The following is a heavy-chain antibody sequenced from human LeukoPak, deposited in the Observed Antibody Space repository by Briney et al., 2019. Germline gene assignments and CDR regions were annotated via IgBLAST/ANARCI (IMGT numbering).Heavy chain of an antibody. Sequence: PGGSLRLSCAASGFTFSRHDMHWVRQAPGKGLEWVAVISNDGSNKYYADSVKGRFTISRDNSKNTLYLQMNSLRAEDTAVYYCAKGRGAFDIWGQGTMVTVSS. V-gene: IGHV3-30*18. CDR2: ISNDGSNK. J-gene: IGHJ3*02. D-gene: IGHD3-10*01. CDR1: GFTFSRHD. CDR3: AKGRGAFDI.